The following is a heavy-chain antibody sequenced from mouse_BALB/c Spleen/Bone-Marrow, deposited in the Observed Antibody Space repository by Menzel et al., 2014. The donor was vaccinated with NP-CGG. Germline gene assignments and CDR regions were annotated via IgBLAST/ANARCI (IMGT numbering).Heavy chain of an antibody. D-gene: IGHD2-14*01. CDR3: ARDYRYDGAMDY. V-gene: IGHV1-9*01. Sequence: VKLQESGAELMKPGASVKISWKATGYTFSSYWIEWVKQRPGHGLEWIGEILPGSGTTNYNENFKGKATFTADTSSNTAYMQLSSLTSEDSAVYYCARDYRYDGAMDYWGQGTSVTVSS. J-gene: IGHJ4*01. CDR2: ILPGSGTT. CDR1: GYTFSSYW.